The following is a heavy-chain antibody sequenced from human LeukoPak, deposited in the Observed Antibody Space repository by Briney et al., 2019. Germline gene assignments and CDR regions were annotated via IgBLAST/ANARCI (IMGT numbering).Heavy chain of an antibody. V-gene: IGHV5-51*01. CDR2: IYPGDSDT. D-gene: IGHD6-13*01. Sequence: GESLKISCKGSGYSFTSYWIGWVRQMPGKGLEWMGIIYPGDSDTRYSPSFQGQVTISADKSISTAYLQWGSLKASDTAMYYCARHRSIAAAGTYYYYGMDVWGQGTTVTVSS. CDR3: ARHRSIAAAGTYYYYGMDV. CDR1: GYSFTSYW. J-gene: IGHJ6*02.